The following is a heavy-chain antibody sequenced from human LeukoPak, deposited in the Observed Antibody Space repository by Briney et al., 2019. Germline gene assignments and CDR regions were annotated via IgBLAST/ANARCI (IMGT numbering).Heavy chain of an antibody. CDR3: ARQSITIFGVVVFDAFDI. V-gene: IGHV4-39*01. CDR2: IYYSGST. J-gene: IGHJ3*02. CDR1: GGSISSSSYY. Sequence: SETLSLTCTVSGGSISSSSYYWGWIRQPPGKGLEWIGSIYYSGSTYYNPSLKSRVTISVDTPKNQFSLKLSSVTAADTAVYYCARQSITIFGVVVFDAFDIWGQGTMVTVSS. D-gene: IGHD3-3*01.